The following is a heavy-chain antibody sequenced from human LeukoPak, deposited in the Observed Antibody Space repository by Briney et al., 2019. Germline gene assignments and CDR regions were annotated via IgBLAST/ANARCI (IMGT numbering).Heavy chain of an antibody. V-gene: IGHV4-59*08. CDR1: GGSISSYY. Sequence: PSETLSLTCTVSGGSISSYYWSWIRQPPGKGLEWIGYIHYSGSTNYNPSLKSRVTISVDTSKNQFSLKLSSVTAADTAVYYCARHLSYGWFDPWGQGTLVTVSS. J-gene: IGHJ5*02. CDR2: IHYSGST. CDR3: ARHLSYGWFDP. D-gene: IGHD1-26*01.